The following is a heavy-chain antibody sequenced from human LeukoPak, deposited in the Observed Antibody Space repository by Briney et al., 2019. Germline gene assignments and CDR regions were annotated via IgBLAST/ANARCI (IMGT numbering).Heavy chain of an antibody. CDR2: IYPGDSDT. J-gene: IGHJ3*02. D-gene: IGHD6-13*01. V-gene: IGHV5-51*01. CDR1: GYSFTSYW. CDR3: AAAPGYSSSRDAFDI. Sequence: GESLKISCKTSGYSFTSYWIGWVRQMPGKGLEWMGIIYPGDSDTRYSPSFQGQVTISADKSISTAYLQWSSLKASDTAMYYCAAAPGYSSSRDAFDIWGQGTMVTVSS.